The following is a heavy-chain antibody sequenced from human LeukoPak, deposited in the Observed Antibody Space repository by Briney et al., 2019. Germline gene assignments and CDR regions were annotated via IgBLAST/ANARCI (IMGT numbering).Heavy chain of an antibody. CDR3: ARGVLYCSGGSCYSGPGYYYYYGMDV. Sequence: GASVKVSCKVSGYTLTELSMHWVRQAPGKGLEWMGGFDPEDGETIYAQKFQGRVTMTEDTSTDTAYMELSSLRSEDTAVYYCARGVLYCSGGSCYSGPGYYYYYGMDVWGQGTTVTVSS. V-gene: IGHV1-24*01. CDR1: GYTLTELS. CDR2: FDPEDGET. J-gene: IGHJ6*02. D-gene: IGHD2-15*01.